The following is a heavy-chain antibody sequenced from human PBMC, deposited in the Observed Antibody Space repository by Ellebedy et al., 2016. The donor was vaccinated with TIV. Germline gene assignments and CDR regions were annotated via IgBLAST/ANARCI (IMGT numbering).Heavy chain of an antibody. Sequence: GGSLRLXXAASGFTVSSNYMSWVRQAPGKGLEWVSVIYSGGSTYYADSVKGRFTISRDNSKNTLYLQMNSLRAEDTAVYYCARSRGASMIDYWGQGTLVTVSS. CDR3: ARSRGASMIDY. V-gene: IGHV3-53*01. J-gene: IGHJ4*02. CDR1: GFTVSSNY. D-gene: IGHD2-15*01. CDR2: IYSGGST.